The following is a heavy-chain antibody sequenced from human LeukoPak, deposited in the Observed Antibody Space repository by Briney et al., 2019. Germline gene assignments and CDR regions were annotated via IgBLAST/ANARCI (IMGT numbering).Heavy chain of an antibody. D-gene: IGHD3-22*01. J-gene: IGHJ4*02. V-gene: IGHV3-9*01. CDR3: AKDTSHSYCDSSGANDY. CDR1: GFTFDDYA. CDR2: ISGNSGSI. Sequence: GGSLRLSCAASGFTFDDYAMHWVRQAPGKGLEWVSGISGNSGSIAYADSVKGRFTISRDNAKNSLYLQMNSLGAEDTAFYYCAKDTSHSYCDSSGANDYWGQGTLVTVSS.